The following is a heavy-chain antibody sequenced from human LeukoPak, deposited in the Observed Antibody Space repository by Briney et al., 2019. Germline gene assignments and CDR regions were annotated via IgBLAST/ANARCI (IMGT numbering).Heavy chain of an antibody. CDR1: GGSIRNYY. J-gene: IGHJ4*02. CDR3: ARDYTSGYLDY. D-gene: IGHD6-19*01. CDR2: IHTSGST. V-gene: IGHV4-4*07. Sequence: SETLSLTCTVSGGSIRNYYWSWIQQPAGKGLKWIGRIHTSGSTNYNPSLKSRVTMSVDTSKSQFSLKLSSVNVADTAVYYCARDYTSGYLDYWGQGTLVTVSS.